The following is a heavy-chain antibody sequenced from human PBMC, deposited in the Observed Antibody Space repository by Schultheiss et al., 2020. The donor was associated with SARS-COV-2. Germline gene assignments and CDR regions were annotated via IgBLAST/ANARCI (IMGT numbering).Heavy chain of an antibody. CDR1: GGTFSSYG. J-gene: IGHJ5*02. D-gene: IGHD3-3*01. V-gene: IGHV1-18*01. CDR2: ISAYNGNT. CDR3: ARTKGIFGVVTYNWFDA. Sequence: ASVKISCKASGGTFSSYGIAWVRQAPGEGLEWMGWISAYNGNTNYAQKFQGRVTMTRDMSTSTAYMELRSLRSDDTAVYYCARTKGIFGVVTYNWFDAWGQGTLVTVSS.